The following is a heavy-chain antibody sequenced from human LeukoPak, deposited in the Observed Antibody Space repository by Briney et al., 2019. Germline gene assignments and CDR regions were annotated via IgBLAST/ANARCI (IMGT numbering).Heavy chain of an antibody. CDR2: ISYEGSNK. J-gene: IGHJ2*01. V-gene: IGHV3-30*18. CDR3: AKDRDFDFWSGPSYFDL. D-gene: IGHD3-3*01. Sequence: PGGSLRLSCAASGFTFSSYSMNWVRQAPGKGLEWVATISYEGSNKYFADSVKGRFTVSRDNSKNTVYLQMNSLRPEDTALYYCAKDRDFDFWSGPSYFDLWGRGTLVTVSS. CDR1: GFTFSSYS.